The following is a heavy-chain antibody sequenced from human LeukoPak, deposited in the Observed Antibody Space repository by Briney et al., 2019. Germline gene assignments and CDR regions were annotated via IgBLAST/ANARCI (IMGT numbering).Heavy chain of an antibody. J-gene: IGHJ4*02. V-gene: IGHV3-20*04. CDR1: GFTFDDYD. CDR2: INWNGGST. CDR3: ARAALGYCSSTSCYGDY. D-gene: IGHD2-2*01. Sequence: GGSLRLSCAASGFTFDDYDMSWVRQAPGKGLEWVSGINWNGGSTVYADSVKGRFTISRDNAKNSLYLQMSSLRAEDTALYYCARAALGYCSSTSCYGDYWGQGTLVTVSS.